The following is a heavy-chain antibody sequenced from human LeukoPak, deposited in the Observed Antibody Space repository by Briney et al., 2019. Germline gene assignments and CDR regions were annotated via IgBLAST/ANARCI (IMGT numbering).Heavy chain of an antibody. D-gene: IGHD1-14*01. CDR1: GFTFSSYS. Sequence: PGGSLRLSWAASGFTFSSYSMNWVRQAPGKGLEWVSSISSSSSYIYYADSVKGRFTISRDNAKNSLYLQMNSLRAEDTAVYYCASGPESDYMDVWGKGTTVTVSS. V-gene: IGHV3-21*01. CDR2: ISSSSSYI. J-gene: IGHJ6*03. CDR3: ASGPESDYMDV.